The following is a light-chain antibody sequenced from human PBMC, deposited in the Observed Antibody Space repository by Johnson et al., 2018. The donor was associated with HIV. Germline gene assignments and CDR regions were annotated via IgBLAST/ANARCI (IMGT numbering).Light chain of an antibody. CDR3: GTWANSLRTGF. CDR1: SSNIGDNY. Sequence: QSVLTQPPSVSAAPGHNVSISCSGSSSNIGDNYISWYQQLPGTAPKLLIYDNNKRPSRIPDRFSGSNSGTSATLGITGLQPGDEADYYCGTWANSLRTGFFVTGTKVTVL. V-gene: IGLV1-51*01. CDR2: DNN. J-gene: IGLJ1*01.